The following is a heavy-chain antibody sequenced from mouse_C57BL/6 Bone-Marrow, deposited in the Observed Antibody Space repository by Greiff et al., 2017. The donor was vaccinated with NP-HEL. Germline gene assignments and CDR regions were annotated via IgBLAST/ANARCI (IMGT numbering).Heavy chain of an antibody. CDR2: IWGGGST. V-gene: IGHV2-9*01. J-gene: IGHJ4*01. CDR1: GFSLTSYG. D-gene: IGHD6-1*01. Sequence: QVQLKQSGPGLVAPSQSLSITCTVSGFSLTSYGVDWVRQPPGKGLEWLGVIWGGGSTNYNSALMSRLSISKDNAKRKGGRKMKRLESEDKAIYYCARSASVSSIDYWGPGPSLPVSS. CDR3: ARSASVSSIDY.